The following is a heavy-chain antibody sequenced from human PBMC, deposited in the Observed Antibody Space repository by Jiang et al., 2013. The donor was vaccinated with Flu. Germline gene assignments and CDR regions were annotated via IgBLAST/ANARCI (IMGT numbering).Heavy chain of an antibody. CDR3: ARANFYSSNLPYNVDV. J-gene: IGHJ6*02. Sequence: GSGLVKPSETLSLTCTVSGGSMNNGYWTWIRQPPGKGLEWIGYIYYNGITNYNPSLKSRVAISVDMSKNQFSLKLSSVTAADTAVYYCARANFYSSNLPYNVDVWGHGTTVTVSS. V-gene: IGHV4-59*01. CDR2: IYYNGIT. D-gene: IGHD6-13*01. CDR1: GGSMNNGY.